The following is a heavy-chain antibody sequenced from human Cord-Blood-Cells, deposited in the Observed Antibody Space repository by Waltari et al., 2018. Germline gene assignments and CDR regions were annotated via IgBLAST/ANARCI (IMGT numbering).Heavy chain of an antibody. J-gene: IGHJ4*02. CDR1: GGSFSGDS. D-gene: IGHD3-3*01. V-gene: IGHV4-34*01. CDR3: ARNYDFWSGYVYY. Sequence: QVQLQQWGAGLLKPSETLSLTCAVYGGSFSGDSWSWIPQPPGKGLELIGEINHSGSTNYNPSLKSRVTISVDTSKNQFSLKLSSVTAADTAVYYCARNYDFWSGYVYYWGQGTLVTVSS. CDR2: INHSGST.